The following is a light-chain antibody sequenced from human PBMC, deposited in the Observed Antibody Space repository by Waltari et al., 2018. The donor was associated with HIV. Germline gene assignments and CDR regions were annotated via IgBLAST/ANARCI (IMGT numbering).Light chain of an antibody. J-gene: IGLJ2*01. Sequence: QSALTQPRSVSESPGQSVTIPCTGTSSYVGAYNYVSWYQQHPGRAPKFIIYNVSERPSGVPDRFSGSKSGNTASLTISGLQAEDEADYYCSSYAGTSNFVLFGGGTKLTVL. CDR3: SSYAGTSNFVL. CDR2: NVS. CDR1: SSYVGAYNY. V-gene: IGLV2-11*01.